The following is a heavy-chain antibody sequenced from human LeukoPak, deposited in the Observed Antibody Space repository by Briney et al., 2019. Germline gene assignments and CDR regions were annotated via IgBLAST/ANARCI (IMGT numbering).Heavy chain of an antibody. D-gene: IGHD3-22*01. Sequence: PGGSLRLSCADSGFTFSGHTMIWVRQAPGKGLEWVSYISRDSTYISYADSVKGRFTISRDNAQKSLFLQMNSLRAEDTATYYCAREFSVIGNFDYWGQGTLVAVSP. CDR2: ISRDSTYI. CDR1: GFTFSGHT. J-gene: IGHJ4*02. CDR3: AREFSVIGNFDY. V-gene: IGHV3-21*01.